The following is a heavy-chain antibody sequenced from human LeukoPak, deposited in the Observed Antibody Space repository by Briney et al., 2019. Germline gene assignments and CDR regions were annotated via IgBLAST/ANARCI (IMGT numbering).Heavy chain of an antibody. V-gene: IGHV5-51*01. Sequence: GESLKISRKGSGYRFTSYWIGWVRPMPGKGLGWMGIIYPGDSDTRYSPSFQGQVTISADKSISTAYLQWSSLKASDTAMYYCARLAKYYDFWSGFFHHNWFDPWGQGTLVTVSS. CDR2: IYPGDSDT. D-gene: IGHD3-3*01. CDR1: GYRFTSYW. CDR3: ARLAKYYDFWSGFFHHNWFDP. J-gene: IGHJ5*02.